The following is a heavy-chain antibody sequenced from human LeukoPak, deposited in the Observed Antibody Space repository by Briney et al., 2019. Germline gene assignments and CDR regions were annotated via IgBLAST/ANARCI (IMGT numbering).Heavy chain of an antibody. J-gene: IGHJ4*02. CDR3: ARDRRYYEYFEY. V-gene: IGHV3-7*01. Sequence: GGSLRLSCAASGFTFSSYWMSWVRQAPGKGLEWVANIKQGGSEKYHVDSVKGRFTISRDNAKNSLYLQMNSLRAQDTAVYYCARDRRYYEYFEYWGQGTLVTVSS. CDR2: IKQGGSEK. CDR1: GFTFSSYW. D-gene: IGHD3-22*01.